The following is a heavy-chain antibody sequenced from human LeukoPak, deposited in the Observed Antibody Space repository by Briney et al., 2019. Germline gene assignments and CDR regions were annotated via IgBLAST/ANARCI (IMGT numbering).Heavy chain of an antibody. CDR1: GVSISSGGYS. V-gene: IGHV4-30-2*01. J-gene: IGHJ4*02. D-gene: IGHD3-22*01. Sequence: SSETLSLTCAVSGVSISSGGYSWSWIRQPPGKGLEWIGYIYHSGSTYYNPSLKSRVTISVDRSKNQFSLKLSSVTAADTAVYYCAREKDDSSGYYPDYWGQGTLVTVSS. CDR3: AREKDDSSGYYPDY. CDR2: IYHSGST.